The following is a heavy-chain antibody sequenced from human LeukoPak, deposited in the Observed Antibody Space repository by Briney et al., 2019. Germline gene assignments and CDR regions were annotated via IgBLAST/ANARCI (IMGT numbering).Heavy chain of an antibody. CDR1: GVSFSSSW. CDR2: IKEDGSQK. Sequence: PSGGSLRLSCAAAGVSFSSSWMTWVRQAPGKGLEWVANIKEDGSQKNYVGSVKGRFTISRDNAKNSLYLQMSSLRVEDTAVYYCARDPSWIQLWLPGGGPLSYYYYGMDVWGQGTTVTVSS. CDR3: ARDPSWIQLWLPGGGPLSYYYYGMDV. V-gene: IGHV3-7*03. D-gene: IGHD5-18*01. J-gene: IGHJ6*02.